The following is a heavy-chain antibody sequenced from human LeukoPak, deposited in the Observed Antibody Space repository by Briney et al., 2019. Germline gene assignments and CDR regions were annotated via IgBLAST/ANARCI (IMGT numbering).Heavy chain of an antibody. Sequence: SQTLSLTCTVSGGSLNSASCYWSWIRQPAGKGLEWIGRIYTSGSTNYNPSLKSRVTMSVDTSKNQFSLKLSSVTAADTAVYYCARVCSSTSCYDYWGQGTLVTVSS. V-gene: IGHV4-61*02. CDR2: IYTSGST. J-gene: IGHJ4*02. CDR3: ARVCSSTSCYDY. CDR1: GGSLNSASCY. D-gene: IGHD2-2*01.